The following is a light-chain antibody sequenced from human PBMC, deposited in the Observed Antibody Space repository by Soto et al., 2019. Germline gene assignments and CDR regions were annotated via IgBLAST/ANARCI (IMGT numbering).Light chain of an antibody. CDR1: TGAVTSGYF. Sequence: QAVVTQEPSLTVSPGGTVTLTCASSTGAVTSGYFPNWFQQKPGQAPRPLIYSTTNKHSWTPARFSGSLLGGKAALTLSGAQPEDEAEYFCLLYFDGYQGVFGGGTKVTVL. V-gene: IGLV7-43*01. J-gene: IGLJ3*02. CDR2: STT. CDR3: LLYFDGYQGV.